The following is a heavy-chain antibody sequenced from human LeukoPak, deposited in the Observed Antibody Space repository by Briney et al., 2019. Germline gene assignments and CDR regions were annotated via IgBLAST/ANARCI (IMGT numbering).Heavy chain of an antibody. Sequence: PGRSLRLSCAASGFTFSSYGMHWVRQASGKGLEWVAVIWYDGSNKYYADSVKGRFTISRDNAKNTLYLQMNSLRAEDTAVYYCARIPSGSYSFDYWGQGTLVTVSS. D-gene: IGHD1-26*01. J-gene: IGHJ4*02. CDR3: ARIPSGSYSFDY. CDR1: GFTFSSYG. CDR2: IWYDGSNK. V-gene: IGHV3-33*01.